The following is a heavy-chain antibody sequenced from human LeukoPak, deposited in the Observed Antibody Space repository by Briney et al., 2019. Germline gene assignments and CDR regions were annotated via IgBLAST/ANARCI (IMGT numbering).Heavy chain of an antibody. J-gene: IGHJ4*02. D-gene: IGHD4-17*01. CDR2: VFYSGDT. V-gene: IGHV4-59*13. Sequence: SETLSLTCTVSGVYISSYYWSWIRQPPGKGLEWIGYVFYSGDTKYNPSLKSRVTISVDTSKNQFSVKVNSVTAADTAVYYCAREVRDGDFGDHFDYWGQGTLVTVSS. CDR3: AREVRDGDFGDHFDY. CDR1: GVYISSYY.